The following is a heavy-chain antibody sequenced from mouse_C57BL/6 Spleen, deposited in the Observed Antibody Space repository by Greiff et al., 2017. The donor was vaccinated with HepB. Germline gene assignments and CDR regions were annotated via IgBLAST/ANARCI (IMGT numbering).Heavy chain of an antibody. D-gene: IGHD2-4*01. J-gene: IGHJ3*01. Sequence: QVQLKQSGAELMKPGASVKLSCKATGYTFTGYWIEWVKQRPGHGLEWIGEILPGSGSTNYNEKFKGKATFTADTSSNTAYMQISRLTTEDSAIYDGARVDDWAWFAYWGQGTLVTVSA. CDR3: ARVDDWAWFAY. CDR2: ILPGSGST. V-gene: IGHV1-9*01. CDR1: GYTFTGYW.